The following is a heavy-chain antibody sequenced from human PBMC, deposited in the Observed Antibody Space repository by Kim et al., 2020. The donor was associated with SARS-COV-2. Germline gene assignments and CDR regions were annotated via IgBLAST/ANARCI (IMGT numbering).Heavy chain of an antibody. J-gene: IGHJ4*02. Sequence: SVKVSCKASGYTFTYRYLHWVRQAPGQALEWMGWITPFNGNTNYAQKFQDRVTITRDRSMSTAYMELSSLRSEDTAMYYCASSPGSFGGVIGYFDYWGQGTLVTVSS. D-gene: IGHD3-16*02. CDR1: GYTFTYRY. CDR2: ITPFNGNT. CDR3: ASSPGSFGGVIGYFDY. V-gene: IGHV1-45*02.